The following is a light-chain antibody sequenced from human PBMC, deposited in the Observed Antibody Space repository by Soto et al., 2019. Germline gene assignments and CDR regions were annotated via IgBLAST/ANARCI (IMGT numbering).Light chain of an antibody. CDR3: QQYDSSHRT. Sequence: DIVLTQSPGALSLSPGERATLSRRASQSVSSSFLAWYQQKPGQAPRLLIYGASSRATGIPDRFSGSGSGTDFTLTISRLEPEDFAVYYCQQYDSSHRTFGQGTKVELK. V-gene: IGKV3-20*01. CDR1: QSVSSSF. CDR2: GAS. J-gene: IGKJ1*01.